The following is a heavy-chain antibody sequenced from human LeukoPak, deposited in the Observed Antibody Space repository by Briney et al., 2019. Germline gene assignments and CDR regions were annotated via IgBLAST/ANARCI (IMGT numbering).Heavy chain of an antibody. CDR1: GFTFSSYW. V-gene: IGHV3-74*01. J-gene: IGHJ6*03. CDR3: ARTLTMVRGVEFTIAPHYYMDV. Sequence: PGGSLRLSCAASGFTFSSYWMNWVRQAPGKGLVWVSRINSDGSSTSYADSVKGRFTISRDNAKNTLYLQMNSLRAEDTAVYYCARTLTMVRGVEFTIAPHYYMDVWGKGTTVTVSS. D-gene: IGHD3-10*01. CDR2: INSDGSST.